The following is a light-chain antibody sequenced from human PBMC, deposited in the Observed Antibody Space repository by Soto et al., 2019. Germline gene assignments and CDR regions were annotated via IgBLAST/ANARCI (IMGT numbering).Light chain of an antibody. Sequence: DIQMTQSPSSLSVSVGDRVIITCRASQSISTYLNWYQYKPGKAPRLVIFRSSTLQSGVQSRFSGRGSGTDFTLTISSLQPEDFATYFCQQAFSPYVSFGGGTRVEI. CDR3: QQAFSPYVS. CDR2: RSS. CDR1: QSISTY. V-gene: IGKV1-39*01. J-gene: IGKJ4*01.